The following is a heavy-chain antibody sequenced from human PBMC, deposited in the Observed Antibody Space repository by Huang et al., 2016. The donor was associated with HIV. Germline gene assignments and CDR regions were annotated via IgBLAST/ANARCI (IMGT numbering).Heavy chain of an antibody. V-gene: IGHV1-69*13. D-gene: IGHD3-22*01. J-gene: IGHJ4*02. CDR3: SRARGYYDSSVSYYFDY. CDR2: ITPIFGTA. Sequence: QVQLVQSGAEVKKHGSSVKVSCKASGGTFSSSAISWVRQAPGQGLEWMGRITPIFGTANYAQKFQGRVTITADESTSTAYMELGSLRSEDTAVYYCSRARGYYDSSVSYYFDYWGQGTLVTVSS. CDR1: GGTFSSSA.